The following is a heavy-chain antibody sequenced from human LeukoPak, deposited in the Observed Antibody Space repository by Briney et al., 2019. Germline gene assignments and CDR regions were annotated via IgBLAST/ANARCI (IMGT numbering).Heavy chain of an antibody. D-gene: IGHD6-13*01. CDR3: AKGTIAAAGTPHYYYYGMDV. J-gene: IGHJ6*02. CDR2: ISYDGSNK. V-gene: IGHV3-30*18. Sequence: GGSLRLSCAASGFTFSSYGMHWVRQAPGKGLEWVAVISYDGSNKYYAGSVKGRFTISRDNSKNTLYLQMNSLRAEDTAVYYCAKGTIAAAGTPHYYYYGMDVWGQGTTVTVSS. CDR1: GFTFSSYG.